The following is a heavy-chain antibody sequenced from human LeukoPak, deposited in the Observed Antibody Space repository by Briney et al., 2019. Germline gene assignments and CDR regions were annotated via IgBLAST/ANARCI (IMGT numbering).Heavy chain of an antibody. Sequence: ASVKVSCKASGYTFTGYYMHWVRQAPGQGLEWMGWINPNSGGTNYAQKFQGRVTMTRDTSISTAYMELSRLRSDDTAVYYCAADCSGGSCYGYFDYWGQGTLVTVPS. CDR1: GYTFTGYY. V-gene: IGHV1-2*02. CDR3: AADCSGGSCYGYFDY. CDR2: INPNSGGT. D-gene: IGHD2-15*01. J-gene: IGHJ4*02.